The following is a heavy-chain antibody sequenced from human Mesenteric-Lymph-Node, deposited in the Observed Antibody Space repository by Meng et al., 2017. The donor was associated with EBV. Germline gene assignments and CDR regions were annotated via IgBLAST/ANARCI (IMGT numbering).Heavy chain of an antibody. V-gene: IGHV4-61*01. CDR2: IYYSGST. D-gene: IGHD3-9*01. CDR1: GGSVSSGSYY. J-gene: IGHJ4*02. Sequence: GQLQGSGPGLVKPSETLSLTCTVSGGSVSSGSYYWSWIRQPPGKGLEWIGYIYYSGSTNYNPSLKSRVTISVDTSKNQFSLQLSSVTAADTAVYYCARQNYDILTGYYSQPQWVDYWGQGTLVTVSS. CDR3: ARQNYDILTGYYSQPQWVDY.